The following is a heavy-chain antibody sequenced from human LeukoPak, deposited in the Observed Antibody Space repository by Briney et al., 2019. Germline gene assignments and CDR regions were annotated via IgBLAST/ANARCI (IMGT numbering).Heavy chain of an antibody. CDR2: IIPIFGTA. D-gene: IGHD4-23*01. V-gene: IGHV1-69*13. CDR1: GGTFSSYA. J-gene: IGHJ5*02. CDR3: ARDDYGGPNWFDP. Sequence: SVKVSCKASGGTFSSYAISWVRQAPGQGLEWMGGIIPIFGTANYAQKFQGRVTITADESTSTAYMELSSLRSEDTAVYYCARDDYGGPNWFDPWGQGTLVTVSS.